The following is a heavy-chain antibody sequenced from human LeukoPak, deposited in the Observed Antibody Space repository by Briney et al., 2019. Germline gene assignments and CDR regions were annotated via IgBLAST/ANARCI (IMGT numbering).Heavy chain of an antibody. CDR1: GGSISSSSYY. Sequence: SETLSLTCTVSGGSISSSSYYWGWIRQPPGKGLEWIGSIYYSGSTYYNPSLKSRVTISVDTSKNQFSLKLSSVTAADTAVYYCARVGRGGWYFDYWGQGTLVTVSS. V-gene: IGHV4-39*07. CDR3: ARVGRGGWYFDY. D-gene: IGHD6-19*01. CDR2: IYYSGST. J-gene: IGHJ4*02.